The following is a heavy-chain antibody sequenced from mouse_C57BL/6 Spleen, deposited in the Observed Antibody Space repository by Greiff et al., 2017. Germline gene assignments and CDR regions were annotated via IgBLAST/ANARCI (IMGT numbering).Heavy chain of an antibody. J-gene: IGHJ3*01. CDR2: INPSSGYT. CDR1: GYTFTSYW. Sequence: QVQLQQSGAELAKPGASVKLSCKASGYTFTSYWMHWVKQRPGQGLEWIGYINPSSGYTKYNQKFKDKATLTADKSSSTAYMQLSSLTYEDSAVYYCARGLTTVVATPAWCAYWGQGTLVTVSA. D-gene: IGHD1-1*01. CDR3: ARGLTTVVATPAWCAY. V-gene: IGHV1-7*01.